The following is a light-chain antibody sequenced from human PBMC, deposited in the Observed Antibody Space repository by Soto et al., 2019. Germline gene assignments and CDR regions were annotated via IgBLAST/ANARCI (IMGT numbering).Light chain of an antibody. V-gene: IGLV2-14*01. CDR3: SSYTTAYTQV. CDR2: EVT. Sequence: QSVLTQPASVSGSPGQSITISCTGTTSDIGDSKYVSWYQQHPGKAPKLIISEVTTRPSGVSDRFSGSKSGNTASLTISRLQAEDEAHYYCSSYTTAYTQVFGGGTKLTVL. J-gene: IGLJ3*02. CDR1: TSDIGDSKY.